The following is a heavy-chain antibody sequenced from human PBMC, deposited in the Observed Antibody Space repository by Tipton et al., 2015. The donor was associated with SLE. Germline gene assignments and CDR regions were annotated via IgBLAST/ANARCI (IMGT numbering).Heavy chain of an antibody. D-gene: IGHD1-26*01. CDR1: GGSISSYY. CDR3: ARDPGGSYLDN. Sequence: LSLTCTVSGGSISSYYWSWIRQPPGRGLEWIGYISYSGSPNYNPSLKSRVTISVDTSKNQFSLKLSSVTAADTAVYYCARDPGGSYLDNWGQGTLVTVSS. V-gene: IGHV4-59*01. CDR2: ISYSGSP. J-gene: IGHJ4*02.